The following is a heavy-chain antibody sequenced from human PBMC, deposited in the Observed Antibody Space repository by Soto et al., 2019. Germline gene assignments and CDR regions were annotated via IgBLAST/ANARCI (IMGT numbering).Heavy chain of an antibody. CDR2: IYYSGST. CDR1: GGSISGSSFY. D-gene: IGHD6-19*01. Sequence: QLQLQESGPGLVKPSETLSLTCTVSGGSISGSSFYWGWIRQPPGKGLEWIGTIYYSGSTYYNPSLKSRVTISVDTSKNHFSLKLSSVTAADTAVYYCARHHIKYSSGWPPADYWGQGTLVTVSS. V-gene: IGHV4-39*01. J-gene: IGHJ4*02. CDR3: ARHHIKYSSGWPPADY.